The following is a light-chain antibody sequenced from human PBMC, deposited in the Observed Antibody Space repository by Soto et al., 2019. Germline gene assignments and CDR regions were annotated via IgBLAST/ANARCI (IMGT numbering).Light chain of an antibody. CDR2: DAS. CDR3: QQRSNCPL. CDR1: QSVSSY. Sequence: EIVLTQSPATLSLSPGERATLSCRASQSVSSYLAWYQQKPGQAPRLLIYDASNRATGIPARFSGSGSGTDLTLTISSLEPEDFAVYYCQQRSNCPLFGGGNKVEIK. J-gene: IGKJ4*01. V-gene: IGKV3-11*01.